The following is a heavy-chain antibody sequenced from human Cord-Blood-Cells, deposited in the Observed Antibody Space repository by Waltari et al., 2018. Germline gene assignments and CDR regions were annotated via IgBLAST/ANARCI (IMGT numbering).Heavy chain of an antibody. Sequence: FTFSSYWMHWVRQAPGKGLVWVSRINSDGSSTSYADSVKGRFTISRDNAKNTLYLQMNSLRAEDTAVYYCARDGRDKGAFDIWGQGTMVTDSS. J-gene: IGHJ3*02. V-gene: IGHV3-74*01. CDR2: INSDGSST. CDR1: FTFSSYW. D-gene: IGHD1-1*01. CDR3: ARDGRDKGAFDI.